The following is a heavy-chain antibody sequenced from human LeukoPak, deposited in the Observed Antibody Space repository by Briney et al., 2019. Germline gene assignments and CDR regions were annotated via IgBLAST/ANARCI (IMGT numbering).Heavy chain of an antibody. J-gene: IGHJ6*03. V-gene: IGHV1-2*02. CDR3: ASQRSSTTYYNYYYMDV. Sequence: ASVKVSCKASGYTFTSYGISWVRQAPGQGLEWMGWINPDSGGTNSAQKFQGRVTMTRDTSISTVYMELSRLRSDDTAVYYCASQRSSTTYYNYYYMDVWGKGTTVTVSS. CDR2: INPDSGGT. CDR1: GYTFTSYG. D-gene: IGHD3-10*01.